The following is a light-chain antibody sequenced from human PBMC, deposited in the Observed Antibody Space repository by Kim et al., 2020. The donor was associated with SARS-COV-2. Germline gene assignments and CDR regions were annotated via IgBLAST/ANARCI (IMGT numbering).Light chain of an antibody. V-gene: IGKV3D-15*01. CDR2: GAS. CDR3: QQYANWLLT. J-gene: IGKJ4*01. Sequence: VSPGDTATPSCRASQSVSGNLAWYQQKPGQSPRLLIYGASIRATGIPARFSGSASGTEFTLTITSLQSEDVAVYFCQQYANWLLTFGGGTKVDIK. CDR1: QSVSGN.